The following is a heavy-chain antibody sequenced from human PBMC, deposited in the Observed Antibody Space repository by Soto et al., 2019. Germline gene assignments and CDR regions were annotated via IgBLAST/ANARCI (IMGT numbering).Heavy chain of an antibody. V-gene: IGHV4-31*03. Sequence: QVQLQESGPGLVKPSQTLSLTCTVSCGSISSGGYYWSWIRQHPGKGLEWIGYIYYSGSTYYNPSLKSRVTISVDTSKNQFSLKLSSVTAADTAVYYCARGGTTVTTGVFDPWGQGTLVTVSS. CDR1: CGSISSGGYY. D-gene: IGHD4-17*01. J-gene: IGHJ5*02. CDR3: ARGGTTVTTGVFDP. CDR2: IYYSGST.